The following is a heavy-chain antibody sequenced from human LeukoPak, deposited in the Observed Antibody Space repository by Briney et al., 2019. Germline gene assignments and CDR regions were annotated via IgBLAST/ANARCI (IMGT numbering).Heavy chain of an antibody. CDR3: AKAWESQLFSNFFDP. J-gene: IGHJ5*02. Sequence: GGSLSLSCAVSGFTFSNYAMSWVRQAPGKGLEWVSGISGSGGSTYSGVPVRGLFIISRDNSKNRLYLQMNSLRAEDTAIYFCAKAWESQLFSNFFDPWGQGTLVTVSS. CDR1: GFTFSNYA. V-gene: IGHV3-23*02. CDR2: ISGSGGST. D-gene: IGHD1-1*01.